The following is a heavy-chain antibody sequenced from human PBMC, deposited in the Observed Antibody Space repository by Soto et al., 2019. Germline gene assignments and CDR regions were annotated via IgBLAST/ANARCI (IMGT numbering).Heavy chain of an antibody. J-gene: IGHJ5*02. CDR1: GGSISSYY. D-gene: IGHD3-10*01. CDR2: IHYSGST. CDR3: AREGITMVREYNWFDP. V-gene: IGHV4-59*01. Sequence: SETLSLTCTVSGGSISSYYWSWIRQPPGKGLEWIGYIHYSGSTNYNPSLKSRVTISVDTSKNQFSLKLSSVTAADTAVYYCAREGITMVREYNWFDPWGQGTLVTVSS.